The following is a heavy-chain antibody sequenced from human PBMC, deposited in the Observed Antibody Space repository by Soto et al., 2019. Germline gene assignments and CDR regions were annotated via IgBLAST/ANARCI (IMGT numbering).Heavy chain of an antibody. Sequence: SETLSLTCAVYVGSFSGYYWSWIRQPPGKGLEWIGEINHSGSTNYNPSLKSRVTISVDTSKNTLYLQMNSLRAGDTAVYYCAKDVNWNYGYGMDVWGQGTTVTVSS. J-gene: IGHJ6*02. V-gene: IGHV4-34*01. D-gene: IGHD1-7*01. CDR2: INHSGST. CDR1: VGSFSGYY. CDR3: AKDVNWNYGYGMDV.